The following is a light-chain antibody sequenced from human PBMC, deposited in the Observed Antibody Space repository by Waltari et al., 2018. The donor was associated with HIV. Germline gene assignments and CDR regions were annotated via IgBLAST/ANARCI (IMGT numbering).Light chain of an antibody. Sequence: QSVLTQPASVSGSPGQSITIPCTATSRDIGAYNYVSWYQQHPVKAPKLIIFDVNKRPHGVSTRFSGYKSGNTASLTISGLQAEDEADYHCCAFAGPSGLPEVFGEGTKLTVL. CDR3: CAFAGPSGLPEV. J-gene: IGLJ2*01. CDR2: DVN. CDR1: SRDIGAYNY. V-gene: IGLV2-23*02.